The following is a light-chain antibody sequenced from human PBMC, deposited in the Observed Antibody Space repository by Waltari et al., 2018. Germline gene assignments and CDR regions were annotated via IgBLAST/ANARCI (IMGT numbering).Light chain of an antibody. J-gene: IGKJ1*01. V-gene: IGKV3-15*01. CDR1: ESVSTN. CDR3: HQYKNWPPWT. CDR2: DAS. Sequence: EIVVTQSPATLSLSPGERATLSCRASESVSTNVAWYQQKPGQPPRLLIYDASTRATGIPARFSGSGSGTEFILSISSLQSEDFAVYYCHQYKNWPPWTFGQGTKVEIK.